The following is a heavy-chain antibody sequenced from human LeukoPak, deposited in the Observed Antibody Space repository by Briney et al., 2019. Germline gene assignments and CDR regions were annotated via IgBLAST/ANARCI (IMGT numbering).Heavy chain of an antibody. CDR1: GFTFSSYS. CDR2: ISSSSSYI. Sequence: PGGSLRLSCAASGFTFSSYSMNWVCQAPGKGLEWVSSISSSSSYIYYADSVKGRFTISRDNAKNSLYLQMNSLRAEDTAVYYCARDLFTGTTTPVGYWGQGTLVTVSS. D-gene: IGHD1-7*01. CDR3: ARDLFTGTTTPVGY. J-gene: IGHJ4*02. V-gene: IGHV3-21*01.